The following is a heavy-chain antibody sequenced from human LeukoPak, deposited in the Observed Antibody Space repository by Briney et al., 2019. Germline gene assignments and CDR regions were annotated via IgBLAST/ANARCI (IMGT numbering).Heavy chain of an antibody. CDR1: GYTLTELS. CDR3: ATFPRYCSGGSCRLDPFDY. CDR2: FDPEDGET. Sequence: GASVKVSCKVSGYTLTELSMHWVRQAPGKGLEWMGGFDPEDGETIYAQKFQGRVTMTEDTSTDTAYMELSSLRSEDTVVYYCATFPRYCSGGSCRLDPFDYWGQGTLVTVSS. J-gene: IGHJ4*02. V-gene: IGHV1-24*01. D-gene: IGHD2-15*01.